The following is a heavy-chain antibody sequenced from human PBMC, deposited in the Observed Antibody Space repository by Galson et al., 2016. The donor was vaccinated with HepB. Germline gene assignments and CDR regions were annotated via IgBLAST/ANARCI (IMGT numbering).Heavy chain of an antibody. CDR2: VDHGGSA. J-gene: IGHJ4*02. D-gene: IGHD2-8*01. CDR3: MLGKQLVPNDF. Sequence: SETLSLTCAVHGGSFSGYYWSCIRQPPGKGLEWVADVDHGGSASYNPSLNSRVSISLDTSRNHFSLNLTSVTAADTAVYYCMLGKQLVPNDFWGQGTLVTVSS. CDR1: GGSFSGYY. V-gene: IGHV4-34*01.